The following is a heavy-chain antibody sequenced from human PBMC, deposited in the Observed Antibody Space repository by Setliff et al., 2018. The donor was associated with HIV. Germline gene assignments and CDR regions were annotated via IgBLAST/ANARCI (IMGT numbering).Heavy chain of an antibody. CDR2: ISWNSGSI. V-gene: IGHV3-20*04. J-gene: IGHJ4*02. Sequence: GGSLRLSCVGSGFTFSDYSLNWVRQAPGKGLEWVSGISWNSGSIGYADSVKGRFTISRDNAKNSLYLQMNSVRADDTAVYYCARGGRSGSLDYWGQGTLVTVSS. CDR3: ARGGRSGSLDY. CDR1: GFTFSDYS. D-gene: IGHD3-10*01.